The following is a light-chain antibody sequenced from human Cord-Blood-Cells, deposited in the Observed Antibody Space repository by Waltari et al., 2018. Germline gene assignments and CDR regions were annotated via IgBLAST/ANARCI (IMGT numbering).Light chain of an antibody. CDR2: GAS. J-gene: IGKJ1*01. V-gene: IGKV3-15*01. CDR1: QSVSSN. Sequence: IVMTQSPATLSVSPRERATLTCSASQSVSSNLAWYQQKPGQAPRLLIYGASTRATGIPARFSGSGSGTEFTLTISSLQSEDFAVYYCQQYNNWPRTFGQGTKVEIK. CDR3: QQYNNWPRT.